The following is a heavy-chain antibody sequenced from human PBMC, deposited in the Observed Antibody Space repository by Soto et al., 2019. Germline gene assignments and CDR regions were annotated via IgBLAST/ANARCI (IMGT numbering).Heavy chain of an antibody. J-gene: IGHJ6*02. CDR1: GYTFTRYG. Sequence: ASVKVSCKTSGYTFTRYGISWVRQAPGQGLEWMGWISGYDGRTNFAQKVQDRVTMTTDTSTSTVYMELRSLSSDDTAVYYCATEGDVDYYYYGMDVWGQGTTVTVSS. CDR2: ISGYDGRT. V-gene: IGHV1-18*01. CDR3: ATEGDVDYYYYGMDV. D-gene: IGHD2-21*02.